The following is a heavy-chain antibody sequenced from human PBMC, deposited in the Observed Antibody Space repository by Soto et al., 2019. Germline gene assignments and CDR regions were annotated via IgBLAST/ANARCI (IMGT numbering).Heavy chain of an antibody. CDR3: AGGRIVVAGSSAYYGMDV. V-gene: IGHV1-69*01. Sequence: QVHLLMQSGAEVKKPGSSVKVSCKASGGNPSNSAISWVRQAPGQGLEWMGGISPVFGIISYAQNFQGRVTITADESTSTAYMELSSLRVEDTAVYFCAGGRIVVAGSSAYYGMDVWGQGTAVTVSS. D-gene: IGHD6-19*01. CDR2: ISPVFGII. CDR1: GGNPSNSA. J-gene: IGHJ6*02.